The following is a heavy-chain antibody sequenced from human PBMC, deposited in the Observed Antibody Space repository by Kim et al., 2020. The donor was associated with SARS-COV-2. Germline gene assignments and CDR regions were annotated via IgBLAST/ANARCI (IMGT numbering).Heavy chain of an antibody. CDR2: IYHSGST. D-gene: IGHD3-22*01. CDR3: AAQGANYYDSSGFAFDI. Sequence: SETLSLTCAVSGGSISSSNWWSWVRQPPGKGLEWIGEIYHSGSTNYNPSLKSRVTISVDKSKNQFSLKLSSVTAADTAVYYCAAQGANYYDSSGFAFDIWGQGTMVTVSS. CDR1: GGSISSSNW. J-gene: IGHJ3*02. V-gene: IGHV4-4*02.